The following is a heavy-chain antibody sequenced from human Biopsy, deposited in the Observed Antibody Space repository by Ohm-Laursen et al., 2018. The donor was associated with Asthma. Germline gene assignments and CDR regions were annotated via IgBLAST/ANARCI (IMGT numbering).Heavy chain of an antibody. V-gene: IGHV4-31*03. CDR2: IHHSGTS. CDR1: GDSITSGGCC. D-gene: IGHD3-22*01. CDR3: ARIPRRSGSYFVDY. J-gene: IGHJ4*02. Sequence: TLSLTCTVSGDSITSGGCCWNWIRQHPGKGLEWIGHIHHSGTSYFNPSLKSRVSFSRDPSKNQFSLRLSSVTAADTAMYYCARIPRRSGSYFVDYWGQGTLVTVSS.